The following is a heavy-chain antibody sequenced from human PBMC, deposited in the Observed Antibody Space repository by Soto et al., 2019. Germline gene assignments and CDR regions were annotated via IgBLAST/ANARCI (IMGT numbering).Heavy chain of an antibody. Sequence: SVKVSGKASGFTSTSSAVQWVRQARGQRLEWIGWIVVGSGNTNYAKKFQERVTITRDMSTSTAYMELSSLRSEDTAVYYCAAGNSGYGSSDYWGQGTLVTVSS. J-gene: IGHJ4*02. D-gene: IGHD5-12*01. CDR3: AAGNSGYGSSDY. V-gene: IGHV1-58*01. CDR2: IVVGSGNT. CDR1: GFTSTSSA.